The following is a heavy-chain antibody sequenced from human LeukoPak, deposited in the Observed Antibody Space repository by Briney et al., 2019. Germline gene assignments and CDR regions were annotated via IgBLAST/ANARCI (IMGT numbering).Heavy chain of an antibody. D-gene: IGHD3-3*01. CDR1: GFTFSNYD. J-gene: IGHJ4*02. Sequence: GGSLRLSCAASGFTFSNYDMHWVRQGTGKGLEWVSAIGTAGDTYYLGSVKGRFTISRENAKNFLYPQMNSLRAGDTAVYYCARVVKSGPSHYFDYWGQGTLVTVSS. V-gene: IGHV3-13*01. CDR3: ARVVKSGPSHYFDY. CDR2: IGTAGDT.